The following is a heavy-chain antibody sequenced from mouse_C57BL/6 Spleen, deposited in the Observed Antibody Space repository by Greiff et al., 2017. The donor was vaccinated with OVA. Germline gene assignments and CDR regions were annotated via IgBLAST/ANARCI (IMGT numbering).Heavy chain of an antibody. CDR3: ARDYGSSYYYAMDD. Sequence: VQLQQSGPVLVKPGASVKMSCKASGYTFTDYYMNWVKQSHGKSLEWIGVINPYNGGTSYNQKFKGKATLTVDKSSSTAYMELNSLTSEDSAVYYCARDYGSSYYYAMDDWGQGTSVTVSS. D-gene: IGHD1-1*01. V-gene: IGHV1-19*01. CDR1: GYTFTDYY. J-gene: IGHJ4*01. CDR2: INPYNGGT.